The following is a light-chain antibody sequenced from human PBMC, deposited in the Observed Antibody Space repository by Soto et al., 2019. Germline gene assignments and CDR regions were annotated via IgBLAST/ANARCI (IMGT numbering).Light chain of an antibody. Sequence: DIQMTQSPSTLSGSVGDRVTITCLASQTISSWLAWYQQKPGKAPKLLIYKASTLKSGVPSRFSGSGSGTEFTLTISSLQTDDFATYYCQHYNSYSEAFGKGTKV. CDR3: QHYNSYSEA. V-gene: IGKV1-5*03. CDR2: KAS. CDR1: QTISSW. J-gene: IGKJ1*01.